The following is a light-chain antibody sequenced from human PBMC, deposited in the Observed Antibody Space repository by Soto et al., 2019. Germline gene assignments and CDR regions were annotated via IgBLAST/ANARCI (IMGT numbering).Light chain of an antibody. CDR3: SSYTKTSTYV. V-gene: IGLV2-14*01. CDR1: STDVGAYNY. Sequence: QSALTQPASVSGSPGQSITISCTGASTDVGAYNYVSWYQQRPGKAPKLMIYEVNNRPSGVSDRFSGSKSDNTASLTISGLQAEDEADYYCSSYTKTSTYVLGSGTKVTVL. J-gene: IGLJ1*01. CDR2: EVN.